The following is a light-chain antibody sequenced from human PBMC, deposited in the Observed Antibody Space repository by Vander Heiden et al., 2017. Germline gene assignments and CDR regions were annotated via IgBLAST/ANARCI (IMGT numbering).Light chain of an antibody. V-gene: IGLV1-40*01. Sequence: QSVLTQPPSVSGAPGQRVISSCTGTSSNIGANYEIHWYQQLPRTAPKLLIYGNFKRPSGVPDRFSGSKSGTSASLAITGLQAEDEAEYYCQSYDNRLHVVFGGGTKLTVL. CDR3: QSYDNRLHVV. CDR1: SSNIGANYE. J-gene: IGLJ2*01. CDR2: GNF.